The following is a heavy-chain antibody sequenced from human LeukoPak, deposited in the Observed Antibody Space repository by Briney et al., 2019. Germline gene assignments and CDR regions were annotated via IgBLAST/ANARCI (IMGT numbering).Heavy chain of an antibody. CDR1: GFTFSSYS. CDR2: ISSSSSYI. Sequence: GGSLRLSCAASGFTFSSYSMNWVRQAPGKGLEWVSSISSSSSYIYYADSVKGRFTISRDNAKNSLYLQMNSLRAEDTAVYYCARTEGGYYYYYYMDVWGKGTTVTVSS. J-gene: IGHJ6*03. CDR3: ARTEGGYYYYYYMDV. V-gene: IGHV3-21*01.